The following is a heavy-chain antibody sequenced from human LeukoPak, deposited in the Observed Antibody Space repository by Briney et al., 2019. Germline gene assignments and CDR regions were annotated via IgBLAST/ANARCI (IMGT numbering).Heavy chain of an antibody. CDR3: AKGRYSYGSGGYFDY. V-gene: IGHV3-23*01. CDR1: GFTFTSYA. CDR2: ISGSGGST. J-gene: IGHJ4*02. Sequence: GGSLRLSCAASGFTFTSYAMNWVRQAPGKGLEWVSTISGSGGSTYYADSVKGRFTISRDNSKNTLYLQMNSLRAEDTAVYYCAKGRYSYGSGGYFDYWGQGTLVTVSS. D-gene: IGHD5-18*01.